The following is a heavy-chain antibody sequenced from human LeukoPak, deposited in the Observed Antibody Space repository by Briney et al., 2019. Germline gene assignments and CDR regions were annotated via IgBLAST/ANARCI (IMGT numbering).Heavy chain of an antibody. J-gene: IGHJ4*02. CDR2: LNTDGSIA. CDR3: AKGLETAQTIDY. Sequence: GGSLRLSCAASIYTFGSYWMQCVRQAPGKGLMWVSRLNTDGSIATYADSVKGQFTISRHNAKNTLYLQINSLRADYTPVYYCAKGLETAQTIDYWGQGTLVTVSS. D-gene: IGHD1-14*01. V-gene: IGHV3-74*01. CDR1: IYTFGSYW.